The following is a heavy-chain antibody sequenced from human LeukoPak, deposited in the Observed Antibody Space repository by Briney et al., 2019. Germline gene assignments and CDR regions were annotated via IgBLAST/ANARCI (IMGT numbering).Heavy chain of an antibody. V-gene: IGHV5-51*01. CDR3: ARHQGGGYVTTPFDP. D-gene: IGHD3-16*01. J-gene: IGHJ5*02. CDR1: GYRFTNYW. Sequence: GASLQISCKGSGYRFTNYWIGWVRQMPGKGLEWMGIISPDDSDTRYSPSFQGQVIISPDKSITTAYLQWTSLKASDTAIYYCARHQGGGYVTTPFDPWGQGTLVIVSS. CDR2: ISPDDSDT.